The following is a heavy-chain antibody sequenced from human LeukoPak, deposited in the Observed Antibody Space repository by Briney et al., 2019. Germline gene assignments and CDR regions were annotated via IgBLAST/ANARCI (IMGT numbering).Heavy chain of an antibody. D-gene: IGHD2-15*01. J-gene: IGHJ6*02. CDR1: GFTFSSYA. Sequence: GGSLRLSCAASGFTFSSYAMSGVSEAPGKGREWVSDISGGGGSTYYADSVKGQFTISRDNSKNTLYLQMNSLRAEDTAVYYCAKVVVVVVAAENGMDVWGQGTTVTVSS. CDR3: AKVVVVVVAAENGMDV. CDR2: ISGGGGST. V-gene: IGHV3-23*01.